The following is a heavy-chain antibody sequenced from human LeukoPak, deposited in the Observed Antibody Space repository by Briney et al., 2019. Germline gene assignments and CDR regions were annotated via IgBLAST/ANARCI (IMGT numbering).Heavy chain of an antibody. D-gene: IGHD6-13*01. J-gene: IGHJ6*03. V-gene: IGHV1-2*06. Sequence: ASVKVSCKASGYTFTGYYMHWVRQAPGQGLEWMGRINPNSGGTNYAQKFQGRVTMTRDTSISTAYMELSRLRSDDMALYYCPRAYSSSPKAAGYYMDVWGKGTTVTVSS. CDR3: PRAYSSSPKAAGYYMDV. CDR2: INPNSGGT. CDR1: GYTFTGYY.